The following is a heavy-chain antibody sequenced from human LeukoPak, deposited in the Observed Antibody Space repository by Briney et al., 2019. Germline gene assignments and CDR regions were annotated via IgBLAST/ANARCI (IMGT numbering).Heavy chain of an antibody. CDR1: GGSISSYY. CDR3: ARDYDSSGYYWS. Sequence: SETLSLTCTVSGGSISSYYWSWIRQPPGKGLEWIGYVYYSGSTNYNPSLKSRVTMSVDTSKNQFSLKLNSVTAADMAVYYCARDYDSSGYYWSWGQGTLVTVSS. CDR2: VYYSGST. J-gene: IGHJ4*02. V-gene: IGHV4-59*01. D-gene: IGHD3-22*01.